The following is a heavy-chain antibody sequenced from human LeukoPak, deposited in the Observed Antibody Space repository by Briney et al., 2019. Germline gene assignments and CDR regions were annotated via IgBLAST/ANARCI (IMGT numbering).Heavy chain of an antibody. V-gene: IGHV3-23*01. CDR3: ANDRIADGRYSIDF. CDR1: GFTFNTYA. Sequence: GGSLRLSCAASGFTFNTYAMNWVRQAPGKGLEWVSVIIGNGGGINYADSVRGRFFISRDNAANTLYLQMNSLRVEDTAVYYCANDRIADGRYSIDFWGQGTLVSVSS. J-gene: IGHJ4*02. CDR2: IIGNGGGI. D-gene: IGHD2-21*01.